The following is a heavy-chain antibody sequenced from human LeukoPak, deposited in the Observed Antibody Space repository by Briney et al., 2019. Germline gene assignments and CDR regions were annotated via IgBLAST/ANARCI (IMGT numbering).Heavy chain of an antibody. CDR2: ISVSGRDT. V-gene: IGHV3-23*01. CDR1: GFTFSTFA. D-gene: IGHD3-22*01. Sequence: GGSPRLSCAASGFTFSTFAIISGRQAPGKWLELVSAISVSGRDTYYADSVKGRFTFSRDDTKNTLYLQMNSLRAEDTAVYYCAKIRAVDSSGYYKYYFDYWGQGTLVTVSS. CDR3: AKIRAVDSSGYYKYYFDY. J-gene: IGHJ4*02.